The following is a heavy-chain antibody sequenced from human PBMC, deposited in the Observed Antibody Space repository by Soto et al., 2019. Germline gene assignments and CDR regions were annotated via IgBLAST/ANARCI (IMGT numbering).Heavy chain of an antibody. J-gene: IGHJ4*01. CDR2: IKSKADGGTT. CDR1: GFTFTNAW. CDR3: TTDSYSTIIIVRFDY. V-gene: IGHV3-15*07. D-gene: IGHD3-22*01. Sequence: GGSLRLSCAASGFTFTNAWINWVRQAPGKGLEWVGRIKSKADGGTTDYAEPVKGRFAISRDDSNNMVYLQMNSLKIEDTAVYYCTTDSYSTIIIVRFDYWGHGTLVTVSS.